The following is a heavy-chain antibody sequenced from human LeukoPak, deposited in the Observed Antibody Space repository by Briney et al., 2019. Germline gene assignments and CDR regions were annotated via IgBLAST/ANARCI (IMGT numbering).Heavy chain of an antibody. J-gene: IGHJ4*02. CDR2: FDPEDGEI. CDR3: ATGVTTGVWPFDY. CDR1: GYTLTGLS. D-gene: IGHD4-23*01. Sequence: ASVKVSCKVSGYTLTGLSMHWVRQAPGKGLEWMGGFDPEDGEIIYAQKFQGRVTMTEDTSTDTAYMELSSLRSEDTAVYYCATGVTTGVWPFDYWGQGTLVTVSS. V-gene: IGHV1-24*01.